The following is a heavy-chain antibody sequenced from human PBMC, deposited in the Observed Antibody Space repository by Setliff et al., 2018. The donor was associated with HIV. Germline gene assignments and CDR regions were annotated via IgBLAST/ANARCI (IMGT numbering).Heavy chain of an antibody. J-gene: IGHJ4*02. Sequence: EASVKVSCKASGYTFTKYAMHWVRQAPGQRLDWMGWINAGNGNTKYSQKFQGRVTITGDTSASTAYMELSSLRSEDTAVYYCARVSGDGYNIYYFDYWGQGTLVTVSS. D-gene: IGHD2-21*01. CDR3: ARVSGDGYNIYYFDY. CDR1: GYTFTKYA. V-gene: IGHV1-3*01. CDR2: INAGNGNT.